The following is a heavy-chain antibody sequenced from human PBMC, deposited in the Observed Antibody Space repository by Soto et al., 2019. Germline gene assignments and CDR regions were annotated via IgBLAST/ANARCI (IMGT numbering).Heavy chain of an antibody. Sequence: GASVKVSCKASGYTFTSYDINWVRQATGQGLEWMGWMNPNSGNTGYAQKFQGRVTMTRNTSISTAYMELSSLRSEDTAVYYCARGGRYSSSADKKKPNFDYWGQGTLVTVSS. CDR3: ARGGRYSSSADKKKPNFDY. CDR2: MNPNSGNT. D-gene: IGHD6-6*01. J-gene: IGHJ4*02. CDR1: GYTFTSYD. V-gene: IGHV1-8*01.